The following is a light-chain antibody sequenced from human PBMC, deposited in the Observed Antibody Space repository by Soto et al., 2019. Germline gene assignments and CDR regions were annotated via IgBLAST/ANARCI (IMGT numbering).Light chain of an antibody. CDR3: QQYGSSPWT. Sequence: EIVLTQSPGTLSLSPGERATLSCRASQSVSNSYLAWYQQKPGQAPRLLIFGASSRATGIPDRFSGSGSGTDFTLTISRLVPEDFAVYYCQQYGSSPWTFGQGTKVEIK. J-gene: IGKJ1*01. CDR2: GAS. CDR1: QSVSNSY. V-gene: IGKV3-20*01.